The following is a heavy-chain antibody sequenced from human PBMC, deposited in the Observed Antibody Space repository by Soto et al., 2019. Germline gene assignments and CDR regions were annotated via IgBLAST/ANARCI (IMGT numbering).Heavy chain of an antibody. D-gene: IGHD3-10*01. Sequence: PGGSLRLSCAASGFTFNNYALNWVRQAPGKGLEWVSSISRSGDYTYYADSVKGRFSVSRDNSKNTVYLQMGSLRAEDTAVYYCAKEHYHGAGPDYWGPGSLVTVSS. J-gene: IGHJ4*02. CDR3: AKEHYHGAGPDY. CDR2: ISRSGDYT. V-gene: IGHV3-23*01. CDR1: GFTFNNYA.